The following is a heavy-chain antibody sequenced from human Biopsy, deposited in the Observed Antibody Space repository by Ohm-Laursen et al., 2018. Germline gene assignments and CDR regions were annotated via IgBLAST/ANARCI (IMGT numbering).Heavy chain of an antibody. CDR3: ARTPRDSFWSGSYKRGLWFDP. Sequence: SRTLSFTCSVSGGYIISYYWTWLRQPPGKGLEWIGHVYNGGITNSNPSLKSRVTISKDTSKNQFSHQVNYVTAADTAVYYCARTPRDSFWSGSYKRGLWFDPWGQGTLVIVSS. J-gene: IGHJ5*02. V-gene: IGHV4-59*01. CDR1: GGYIISYY. D-gene: IGHD3-3*01. CDR2: VYNGGIT.